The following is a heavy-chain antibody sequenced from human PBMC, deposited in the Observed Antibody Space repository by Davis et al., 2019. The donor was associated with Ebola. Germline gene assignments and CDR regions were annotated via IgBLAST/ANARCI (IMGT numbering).Heavy chain of an antibody. CDR2: INHSGST. CDR1: GGSFSGYY. J-gene: IGHJ6*02. V-gene: IGHV4-34*01. CDR3: ARGLLSWVYYGMDV. Sequence: SETLSLTCAVYGGSFSGYYWSWIRQPPGKGLEWIGEINHSGSTNYNPFLKSRVTISVDTSKNQFSLKLSSVTAADTAVYYCARGLLSWVYYGMDVWGQGTTVTVSS.